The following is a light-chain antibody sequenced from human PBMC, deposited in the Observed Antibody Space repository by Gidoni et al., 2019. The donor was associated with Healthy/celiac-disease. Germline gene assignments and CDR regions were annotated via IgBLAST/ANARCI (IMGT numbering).Light chain of an antibody. CDR1: QSVSSSY. CDR3: QQYGSSPMCS. V-gene: IGKV3-20*01. J-gene: IGKJ2*04. Sequence: DIVLTQSPGTLSLSPGERATLSCSASQSVSSSYLAWYQQKPGQAPRLLIYGASSRATGIPDRFSVSGSGTDFTLTISRLEPEDFAVYYCQQYGSSPMCSFGQGTKLEIK. CDR2: GAS.